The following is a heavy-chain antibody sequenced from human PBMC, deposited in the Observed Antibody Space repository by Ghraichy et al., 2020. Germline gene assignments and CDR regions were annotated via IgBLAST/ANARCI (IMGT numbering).Heavy chain of an antibody. CDR1: GDSVSSKSVA. Sequence: SETLSLTCAISGDSVSSKSVAWNWIRQSPSRGLEWLGRTYYRSKWYNDYAVSVKSRITINPDTSKNQFSLQLNSVTPEDTAVYYCTIEREGGDGAFDYWGQGTLVTVSS. CDR3: TIEREGGDGAFDY. CDR2: TYYRSKWYN. D-gene: IGHD3-16*01. J-gene: IGHJ4*02. V-gene: IGHV6-1*01.